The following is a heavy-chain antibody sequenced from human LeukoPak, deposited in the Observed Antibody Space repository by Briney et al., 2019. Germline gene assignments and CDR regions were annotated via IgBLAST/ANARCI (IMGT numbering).Heavy chain of an antibody. CDR1: GFTVSSNY. CDR3: ARGLGASSFDY. V-gene: IGHV3-66*01. D-gene: IGHD3-16*01. CDR2: NYSGGST. J-gene: IGHJ4*02. Sequence: GRSLRLSCAASGFTVSSNYMSWVRQAPGKGLEWVSVNYSGGSTYYADSVKGRFTISRDNSKNTLYLQMNSLRAEDTAVYYCARGLGASSFDYWGQGTLVTVSS.